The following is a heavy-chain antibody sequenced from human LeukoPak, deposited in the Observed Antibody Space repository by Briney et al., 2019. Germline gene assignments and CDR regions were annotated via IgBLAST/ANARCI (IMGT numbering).Heavy chain of an antibody. CDR2: ITTSSTYT. CDR1: GFSSSSYN. V-gene: IGHV3-21*01. CDR3: AREGDSSSVGWFDP. D-gene: IGHD6-13*01. Sequence: GGSLRLSCAASGFSSSSYNMNWVRQAPGKVLEWVSSITTSSTYTFYADSVKGRFTISRDNAKNSLYLQMNSLRAEDTAVYYCAREGDSSSVGWFDPWGQGTLVTVSS. J-gene: IGHJ5*02.